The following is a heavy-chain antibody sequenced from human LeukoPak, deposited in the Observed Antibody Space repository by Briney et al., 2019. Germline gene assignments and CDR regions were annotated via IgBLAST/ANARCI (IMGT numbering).Heavy chain of an antibody. D-gene: IGHD3-10*01. V-gene: IGHV1-2*02. CDR2: INPNSGGT. Sequence: ASVKVSCKASGYTFTGYYMHWVRQAPGQGLEWMGWINPNSGGTNCAQKFQGRVTMTRDTSISTAYMELSRLRSDDTAVYYCARAPRRVRGVYPYYFDYWGQGTLVTVSS. J-gene: IGHJ4*02. CDR3: ARAPRRVRGVYPYYFDY. CDR1: GYTFTGYY.